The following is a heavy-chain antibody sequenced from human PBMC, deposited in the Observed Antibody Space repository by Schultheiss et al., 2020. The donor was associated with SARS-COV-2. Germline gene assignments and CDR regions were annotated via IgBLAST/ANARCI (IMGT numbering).Heavy chain of an antibody. CDR3: ARAYSGTSHGGAFDI. J-gene: IGHJ3*02. Sequence: GGSLRLSCAASGFTFSDYYMSWIRQAPGKGLEWVSYISSSSSYTNYADSVKGRFTISRDNAKNSLYLQMNSLKTEDTAVYYCARAYSGTSHGGAFDIWGQGTMVTVSS. V-gene: IGHV3-11*05. D-gene: IGHD1-26*01. CDR1: GFTFSDYY. CDR2: ISSSSSYT.